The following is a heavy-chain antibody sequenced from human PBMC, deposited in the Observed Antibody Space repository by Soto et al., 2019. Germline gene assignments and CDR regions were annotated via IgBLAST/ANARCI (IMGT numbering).Heavy chain of an antibody. D-gene: IGHD2-15*01. V-gene: IGHV5-51*01. CDR2: IYPGDSDT. J-gene: IGHJ3*02. CDR3: ARQSDCSGGSCSTSGDAFDI. CDR1: GYSFTSYW. Sequence: HGESLKISCKGSGYSFTSYWIGWVRQMPGKGLEWMGIIYPGDSDTRYSPSFQGQVTISADKSISTAYLQWSRLKASDTAMYYCARQSDCSGGSCSTSGDAFDIWGQGTMVTVSS.